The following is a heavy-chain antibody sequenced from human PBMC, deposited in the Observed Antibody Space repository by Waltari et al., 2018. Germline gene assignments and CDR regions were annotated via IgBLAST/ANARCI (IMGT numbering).Heavy chain of an antibody. J-gene: IGHJ4*02. CDR2: IKQDGSEK. D-gene: IGHD6-19*01. CDR1: GFTFSSYW. CDR3: ARDEGIAVAGTRLLDYFDY. Sequence: EVQLVESGGGLVQPGGSLRLSCAASGFTFSSYWLSWVRPAPGKGLAGVANIKQDGSEKYYVDSVKGRFTIARDNAKNSLYLQMNSLRAEDTAVYYCARDEGIAVAGTRLLDYFDYWGQGTLVTVSS. V-gene: IGHV3-7*01.